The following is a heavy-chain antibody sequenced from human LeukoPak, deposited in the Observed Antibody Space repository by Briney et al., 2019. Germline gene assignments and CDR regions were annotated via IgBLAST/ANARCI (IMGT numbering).Heavy chain of an antibody. CDR1: GFTFSSYA. J-gene: IGHJ4*02. D-gene: IGHD6-19*01. CDR3: ARDLLMYSSGPTDY. Sequence: GGSLRLSCAASGFTFSSYAMHWVRQAPGKGLEWVAVISYDGSNKYYADSVKGRFTISRDNSKNTLYLQMNSLRAEDTAVYYCARDLLMYSSGPTDYWGQGTLVTVSS. V-gene: IGHV3-30-3*01. CDR2: ISYDGSNK.